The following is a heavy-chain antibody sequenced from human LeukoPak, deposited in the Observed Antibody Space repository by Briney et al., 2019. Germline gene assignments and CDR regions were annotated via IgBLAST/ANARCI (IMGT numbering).Heavy chain of an antibody. CDR3: ASNLGARNAFDI. J-gene: IGHJ3*02. Sequence: GGSLRLSCVGSGFTFRSHAMSWVRQAPEKGLEFVSGIYENGGTTYYADSVKGRFSISRDNSKNTLYLQMDSLRGEDTAVYYCASNLGARNAFDIWGQGSMVTVSS. V-gene: IGHV3-23*01. CDR2: IYENGGTT. D-gene: IGHD1-1*01. CDR1: GFTFRSHA.